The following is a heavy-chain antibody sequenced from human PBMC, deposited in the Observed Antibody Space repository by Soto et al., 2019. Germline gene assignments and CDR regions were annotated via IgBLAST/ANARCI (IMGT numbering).Heavy chain of an antibody. Sequence: PSETLSLTCAVYGGSFSGYYWSWIRQAPGKGLEWIGEINHSGRTNYNPSLKSRVTISVDTSKNQFSLKLSSVTAADTAVYYCAREVKLWLNGMDVWGQGTSVTVSS. J-gene: IGHJ6*02. D-gene: IGHD5-18*01. V-gene: IGHV4-34*01. CDR1: GGSFSGYY. CDR3: AREVKLWLNGMDV. CDR2: INHSGRT.